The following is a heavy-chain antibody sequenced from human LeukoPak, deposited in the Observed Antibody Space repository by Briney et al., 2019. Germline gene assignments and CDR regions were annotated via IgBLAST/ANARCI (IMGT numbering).Heavy chain of an antibody. CDR3: ARGTIGSYSSVHD. CDR1: GYSFIGYY. CDR2: INPKSGGT. J-gene: IGHJ1*01. D-gene: IGHD1-26*01. Sequence: ASVKVSCKASGYSFIGYYMHWVRQAPGQGLRWVGWINPKSGGTNSAQRFQGRVSMTTDTSSATAYMELSRLTSDDTAVYFCARGTIGSYSSVHDWGQGALITVSS. V-gene: IGHV1-2*02.